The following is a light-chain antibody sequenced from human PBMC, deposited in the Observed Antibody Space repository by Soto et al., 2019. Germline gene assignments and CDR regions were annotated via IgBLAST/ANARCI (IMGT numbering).Light chain of an antibody. CDR2: GAS. CDR1: HSVSSSS. Sequence: IVSTEPPGTLSLCPSERATLSCRASHSVSSSSLAWYQQKPGQATGLLIYGASGRAIDIPVTLSCSGCGTDFALTISRLELEDFAVYYCQQRSNRPQFTFGPGTKVDI. J-gene: IGKJ3*01. CDR3: QQRSNRPQFT. V-gene: IGKV3D-20*02.